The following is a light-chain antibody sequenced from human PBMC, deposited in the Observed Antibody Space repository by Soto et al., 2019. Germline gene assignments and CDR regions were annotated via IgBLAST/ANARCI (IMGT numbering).Light chain of an antibody. CDR3: SSFTSSSTLV. Sequence: QSALTQPPSVSGSPGQSVTIYCTGTSSDVGSYNRVSWYQQPPGTAPKLMIYEVSNRPSGVPHRFSGSKSGNTASLTISGLQAEDEADYYCSSFTSSSTLVFGGGTKLTVL. CDR1: SSDVGSYNR. CDR2: EVS. V-gene: IGLV2-18*02. J-gene: IGLJ2*01.